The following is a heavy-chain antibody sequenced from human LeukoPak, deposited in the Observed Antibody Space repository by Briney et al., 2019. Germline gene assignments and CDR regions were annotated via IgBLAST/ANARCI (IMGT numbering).Heavy chain of an antibody. V-gene: IGHV3-33*01. J-gene: IGHJ3*02. CDR1: GFTFSNYG. CDR3: ARGYSYGPPGRDAFDI. D-gene: IGHD5-18*01. Sequence: PGGSLRLSCAASGFTFSNYGMHWVRQAPGQGLGWVALIWYDGSNQYYADSVKGRFTISRDNSKNTLYLQMNVLRAEDTAVYYCARGYSYGPPGRDAFDIWGQGTMVTVSS. CDR2: IWYDGSNQ.